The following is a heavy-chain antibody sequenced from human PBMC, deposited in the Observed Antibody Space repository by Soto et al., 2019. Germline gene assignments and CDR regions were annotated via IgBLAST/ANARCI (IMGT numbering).Heavy chain of an antibody. J-gene: IGHJ6*02. D-gene: IGHD5-18*01. CDR2: ISADNSNT. Sequence: ASVKVSCKASGYTFYSHSISWVRQAPGQGLEWMGRISADNSNTKYAQKFRGRVTMTTDTSTSTVYMELRNLRSDDTAVYYCARCIQQDYYYGMDVWGQGTTVTVSS. CDR1: GYTFYSHS. V-gene: IGHV1-18*01. CDR3: ARCIQQDYYYGMDV.